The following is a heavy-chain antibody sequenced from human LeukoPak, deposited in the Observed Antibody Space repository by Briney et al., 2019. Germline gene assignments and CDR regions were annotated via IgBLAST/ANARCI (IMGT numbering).Heavy chain of an antibody. V-gene: IGHV3-30*02. J-gene: IGHJ6*02. CDR1: GFTFSSYG. Sequence: GGSLRLSCAASGFTFSSYGMHWVRQAPGKGLEWVAFIRYDGSNKYYADSVKGRFTISRDNSKNTLYLQMNGLRAEDTAVYYCAKGDEYQLLFDYYYGMDVWGQGTTVTVSS. CDR2: IRYDGSNK. CDR3: AKGDEYQLLFDYYYGMDV. D-gene: IGHD2-2*01.